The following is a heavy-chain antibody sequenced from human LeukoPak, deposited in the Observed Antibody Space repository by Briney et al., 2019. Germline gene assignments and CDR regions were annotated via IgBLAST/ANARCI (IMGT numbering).Heavy chain of an antibody. CDR1: GGSISSGGYY. J-gene: IGHJ6*02. Sequence: SQTLSLTCTVSGGSISSGGYYWSWIRQHPGKGLEWIGYIYYSGSTYYNPSLKSRVTISVDTSKNRFSLKLSSVTAADTAVYYCARTDLEKAYYGMDVWGQGTTVTVSS. V-gene: IGHV4-31*03. CDR3: ARTDLEKAYYGMDV. CDR2: IYYSGST.